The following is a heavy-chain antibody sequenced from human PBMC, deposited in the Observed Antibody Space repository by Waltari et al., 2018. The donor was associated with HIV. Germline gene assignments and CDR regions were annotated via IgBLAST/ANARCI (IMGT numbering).Heavy chain of an antibody. J-gene: IGHJ4*02. V-gene: IGHV4-59*01. CDR1: GGSISSYY. CDR3: ARSYYDSSGYHLFDY. CDR2: IYYSGST. Sequence: QVQLQESGPGLVKPSETLSLTCTVSGGSISSYYWSWLRPPPGKGLEWIGYIYYSGSTNYNPSRESRVTISVDTSKNQFSLKLTSVTAADTAVYYCARSYYDSSGYHLFDYWGQGTLVTVSS. D-gene: IGHD3-22*01.